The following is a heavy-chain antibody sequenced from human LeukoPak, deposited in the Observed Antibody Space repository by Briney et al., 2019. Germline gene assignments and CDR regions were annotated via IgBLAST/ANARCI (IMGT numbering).Heavy chain of an antibody. CDR3: ARGTAYSPHYYGSDY. CDR2: INPSGGST. D-gene: IGHD3-10*01. Sequence: GASVKVSFMASGYTFTSFYIHWVRQAPGQGLEWMGMINPSGGSTTYAQKFQGRVTMTTDTSTSTVYMELSSLRAEDTAVNYCARGTAYSPHYYGSDYWGQGTLVTVSS. V-gene: IGHV1-46*01. CDR1: GYTFTSFY. J-gene: IGHJ4*02.